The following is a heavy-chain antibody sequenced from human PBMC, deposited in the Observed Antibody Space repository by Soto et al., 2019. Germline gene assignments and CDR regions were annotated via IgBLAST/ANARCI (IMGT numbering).Heavy chain of an antibody. V-gene: IGHV4-34*01. CDR1: GGSFSGYY. CDR2: INHSGST. CDR3: ARGLVVYSSGWLTNWFDP. Sequence: ETLSLTCAVYGGSFSGYYWSWIRQPPGKGLEWIGEINHSGSTNYNPSLKSRVTISVDTSKNQFSLKLSSVTAADTAVYYCARGLVVYSSGWLTNWFDPWGQGTLVTVSS. J-gene: IGHJ5*02. D-gene: IGHD6-19*01.